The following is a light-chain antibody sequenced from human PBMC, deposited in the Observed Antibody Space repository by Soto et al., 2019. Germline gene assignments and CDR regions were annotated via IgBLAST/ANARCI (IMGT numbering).Light chain of an antibody. CDR2: DAS. CDR3: QHCQTSGDSTPCT. CDR1: QSVSSY. Sequence: EIVLTQSPATLSLSPGERATLSCRASQSVSSYLAWYQQKPGQAPRLLIYDASNRATGIPARFSGSGSGTDFTLTIRRLEPEDFATYYGQHCQTSGDSTPCTVGRGSKVDI. V-gene: IGKV3-11*01. J-gene: IGKJ4*01.